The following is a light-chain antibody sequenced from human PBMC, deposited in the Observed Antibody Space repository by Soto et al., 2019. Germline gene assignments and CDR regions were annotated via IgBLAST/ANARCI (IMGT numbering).Light chain of an antibody. CDR2: DAS. Sequence: EIQMTQSPSTLSASVGDRVTITCRASQSIGSSLAWYQQKPGKGPKLLIYDASTLESGVPSRFSGSGFGTDFALTISSLQRDDVSTCYCQQYNSYGTFGQGTKLEIK. CDR1: QSIGSS. J-gene: IGKJ2*02. CDR3: QQYNSYGT. V-gene: IGKV1-5*01.